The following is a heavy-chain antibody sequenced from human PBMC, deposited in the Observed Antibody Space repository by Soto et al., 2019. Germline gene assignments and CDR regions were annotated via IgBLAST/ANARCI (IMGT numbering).Heavy chain of an antibody. CDR2: IRNKPNRDTT. CDR1: GFSFSDHH. D-gene: IGHD2-15*01. Sequence: EVQVVESGGGLVQPGGSLRLSCAASGFSFSDHHMDWVRQAPGKGLEWVGRIRNKPNRDTTEYAASVKGRFTISRDDSKHALYLQMNRLKSEDLALYYCTPPGSGFHIWGQGTMVTVSS. J-gene: IGHJ3*02. V-gene: IGHV3-72*01. CDR3: TPPGSGFHI.